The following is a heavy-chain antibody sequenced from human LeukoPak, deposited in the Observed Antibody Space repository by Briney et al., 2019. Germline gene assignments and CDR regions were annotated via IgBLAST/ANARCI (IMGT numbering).Heavy chain of an antibody. J-gene: IGHJ4*02. CDR3: ARAAVPKSVAPYTYYDIWSGYSFTYYFDY. V-gene: IGHV4-39*07. Sequence: SETLSLTCTVSGGSISSGSYYWAWMRQPPGKGLEWIASINYSGSTYYSPSLKSRVTISVDTSKNQFSLKLSSVTAADTAVYYCARAAVPKSVAPYTYYDIWSGYSFTYYFDYWGQGTLVTVSS. CDR2: INYSGST. CDR1: GGSISSGSYY. D-gene: IGHD3-3*01.